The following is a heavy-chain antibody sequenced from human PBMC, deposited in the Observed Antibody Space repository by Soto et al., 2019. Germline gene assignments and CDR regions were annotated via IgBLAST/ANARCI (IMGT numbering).Heavy chain of an antibody. Sequence: PGGSLRLSCAASGFTFSSYGMHWVRQAPGKGLEWVAVISYDGSNKYYADSVKGRFTISRDNSKNTLYLQMNSLRAEDTAVYYCAKDLGGPQSGYYAYYYYYGMDVWGQGTTVTVSS. D-gene: IGHD3-22*01. J-gene: IGHJ6*02. CDR2: ISYDGSNK. CDR3: AKDLGGPQSGYYAYYYYYGMDV. CDR1: GFTFSSYG. V-gene: IGHV3-30*18.